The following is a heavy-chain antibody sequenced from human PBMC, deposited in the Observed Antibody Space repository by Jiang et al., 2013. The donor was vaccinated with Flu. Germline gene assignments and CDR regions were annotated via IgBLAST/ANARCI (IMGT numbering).Heavy chain of an antibody. V-gene: IGHV5-51*01. CDR3: ARQGQAARPLYYFDY. Sequence: GAEVKKPGESLKISCKGSGYSFTSYWIGWVRQMPGKGLEWMGIIYPGDSDTRYSPSFQGQVTISADKSISTAYLQWSSLKASDTAMYYCARQGQAARPLYYFDYWGQGTLVTVSS. D-gene: IGHD6-6*01. J-gene: IGHJ4*02. CDR2: IYPGDSDT. CDR1: GYSFTSYW.